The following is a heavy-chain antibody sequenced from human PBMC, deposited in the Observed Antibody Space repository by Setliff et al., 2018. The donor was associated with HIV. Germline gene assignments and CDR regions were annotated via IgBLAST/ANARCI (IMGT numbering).Heavy chain of an antibody. CDR1: GYSISSGYY. V-gene: IGHV4-38-2*01. D-gene: IGHD3-22*01. Sequence: SETLSLTCAVSGYSISSGYYWGWIRQPPGKGLEWIGSIYHSGSTYYNPSLKSRVTISVDTSKHQFSRKLSSVTAADTAVYYCARADDYYDSSGYYRYYYYGMDVWGQGTTVTVAS. CDR3: ARADDYYDSSGYYRYYYYGMDV. CDR2: IYHSGST. J-gene: IGHJ6*02.